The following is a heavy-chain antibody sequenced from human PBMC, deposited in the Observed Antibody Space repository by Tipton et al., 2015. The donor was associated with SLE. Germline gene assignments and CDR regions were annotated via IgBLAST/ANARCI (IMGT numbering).Heavy chain of an antibody. CDR3: ARHEGYSRQHLTGGWFDP. CDR1: GYSFTSYW. D-gene: IGHD3-16*02. J-gene: IGHJ5*02. Sequence: QLVQSGAEVKKPGESLKISCKGSGYSFTSYWIGWVRQMPGKGLEWMGIIYPGDSGTRYSPSFQGQVTISADKSISTAYLQWSSLKASDTAMYYCARHEGYSRQHLTGGWFDPWGQGTLVTVSS. V-gene: IGHV5-51*01. CDR2: IYPGDSGT.